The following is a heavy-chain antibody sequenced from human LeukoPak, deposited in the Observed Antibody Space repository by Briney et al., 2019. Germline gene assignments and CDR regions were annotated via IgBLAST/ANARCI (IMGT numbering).Heavy chain of an antibody. J-gene: IGHJ4*02. CDR2: ISSSSSTI. Sequence: PGESLRLSCAASGFAFNTYSMNWVRQAPGKGLEWVSYISSSSSTIYYADSVKGRFTISRDNAKNSLYLQMNSLRAEDTAVYYCARSSRELGGYAPWELMPPFDYWGQGTLVTVSS. CDR1: GFAFNTYS. CDR3: ARSSRELGGYAPWELMPPFDY. D-gene: IGHD1-7*01. V-gene: IGHV3-48*01.